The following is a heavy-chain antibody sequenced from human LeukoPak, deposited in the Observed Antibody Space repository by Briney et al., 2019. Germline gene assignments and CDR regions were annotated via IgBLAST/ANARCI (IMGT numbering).Heavy chain of an antibody. CDR3: ARDLPGYCSSTSCYSAAENSYNWFDP. D-gene: IGHD2-2*02. V-gene: IGHV1-69*13. Sequence: GASVKVSCKASGGTFSSYAISWVRQAPGQGLEWMGGIIPIFGTANYAQKFQGRVTTTADESTSTAYMELSSLRSEDTAVYYCARDLPGYCSSTSCYSAAENSYNWFDPWGQGTLVTVSS. CDR1: GGTFSSYA. CDR2: IIPIFGTA. J-gene: IGHJ5*02.